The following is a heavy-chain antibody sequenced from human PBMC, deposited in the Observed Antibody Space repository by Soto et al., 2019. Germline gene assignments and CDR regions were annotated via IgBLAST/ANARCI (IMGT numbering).Heavy chain of an antibody. V-gene: IGHV5-51*01. CDR2: IYPGDSDT. J-gene: IGHJ4*02. D-gene: IGHD5-12*01. CDR3: ARPTREGYGPEAFYFDS. CDR1: GYSFTNYW. Sequence: GESLKISCEGSGYSFTNYWIAWVRQMPGKGLEWMGVIYPGDSDTRYRPSFQGQVSISADKSISTAYLQWSSLKASDTAMYYCARPTREGYGPEAFYFDSWRQETLVTVSS.